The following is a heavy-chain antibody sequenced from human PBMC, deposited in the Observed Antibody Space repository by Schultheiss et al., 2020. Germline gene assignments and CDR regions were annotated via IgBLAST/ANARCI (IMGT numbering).Heavy chain of an antibody. CDR3: ARLGSSGWQTDY. CDR1: GFTFSDYY. J-gene: IGHJ4*02. CDR2: ISISGSAI. V-gene: IGHV3-11*01. Sequence: WGSLRLSCAASGFTFSDYYMSWIRQAPGKGLEWVSYISISGSAIYYADSVKGRFTISRDNAKNSLYLQMNSLRAEDTAVYYCARLGSSGWQTDYWGQGSLVTVSS. D-gene: IGHD6-19*01.